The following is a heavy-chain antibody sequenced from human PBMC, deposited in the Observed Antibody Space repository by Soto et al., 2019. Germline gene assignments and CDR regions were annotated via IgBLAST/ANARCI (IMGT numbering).Heavy chain of an antibody. CDR3: ARDPLTRFDY. V-gene: IGHV4-4*07. D-gene: IGHD3-16*02. J-gene: IGHJ4*02. CDR1: GGSISSYY. CDR2: IFSSGST. Sequence: SETLSLTCTVSGGSISSYYWSWIRQPAGKGLEWIGRIFSSGSTNYNPSLKSRVTMSVDTSKKQFSLKLRSATAADTAVYYCARDPLTRFDYWGQGTLVTVSS.